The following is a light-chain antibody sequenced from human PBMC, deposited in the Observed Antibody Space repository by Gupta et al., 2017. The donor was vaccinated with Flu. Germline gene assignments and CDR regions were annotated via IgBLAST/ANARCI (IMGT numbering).Light chain of an antibody. CDR1: QDIRSW. CDR2: AAS. V-gene: IGKV1-12*01. CDR3: QQTNTFPLT. J-gene: IGKJ3*01. Sequence: PSAVSASVGDRVTITCRASQDIRSWLVWYQQKPGKAPSLLIYAASRLQSGVSSTFSGSGSGTDFTLTINSLQPEDFATYYCQQTNTFPLTFGPGTKVEI.